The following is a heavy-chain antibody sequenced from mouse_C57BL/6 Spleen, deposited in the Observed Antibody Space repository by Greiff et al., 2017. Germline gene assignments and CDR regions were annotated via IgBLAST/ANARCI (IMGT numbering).Heavy chain of an antibody. Sequence: QVQLQQPGAELVRPGTSVKLSCKASGYTFTSYWMHWVKQRPGQGLEWIGVIDPSDSYTNYNQKFKGKATLTVDTSSSTAYMQLSSLTSEDSAVYYCARRVYDGYYEGFAYWGQGTLVTVSA. CDR1: GYTFTSYW. V-gene: IGHV1-59*01. D-gene: IGHD2-3*01. CDR3: ARRVYDGYYEGFAY. CDR2: IDPSDSYT. J-gene: IGHJ3*01.